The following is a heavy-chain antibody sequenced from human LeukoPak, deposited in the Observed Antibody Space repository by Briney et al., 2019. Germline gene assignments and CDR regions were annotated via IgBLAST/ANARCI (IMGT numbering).Heavy chain of an antibody. CDR2: IWYDGSNK. D-gene: IGHD6-19*01. CDR1: GFTFSSYG. CDR3: ARDSSGWWRGGYFDY. Sequence: PGRSLRLSCAASGFTFSSYGMHWVRQAPGKGLEWVAVIWYDGSNKYYADSVKGRFTISRDNSKNTLYLQMNSLRAEDTAVYYCARDSSGWWRGGYFDYWGQGTLVTVSS. V-gene: IGHV3-33*01. J-gene: IGHJ4*02.